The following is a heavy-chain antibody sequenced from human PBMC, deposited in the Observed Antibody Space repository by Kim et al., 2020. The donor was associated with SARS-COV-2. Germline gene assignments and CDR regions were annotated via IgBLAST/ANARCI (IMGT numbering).Heavy chain of an antibody. V-gene: IGHV3-15*05. CDR3: TTTFHSDSSYDY. J-gene: IGHJ4*02. Sequence: DYAAPVKGRFTISRDDSQNTLDLYMNSLRVEDTAVYYCTTTFHSDSSYDYWGQGTLVTVSS. D-gene: IGHD3-22*01.